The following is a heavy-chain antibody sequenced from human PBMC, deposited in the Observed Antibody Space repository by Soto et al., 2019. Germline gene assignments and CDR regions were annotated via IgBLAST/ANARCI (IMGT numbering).Heavy chain of an antibody. CDR2: ITNDGSTT. CDR3: ARDQDGAGGTADY. J-gene: IGHJ4*02. Sequence: EVQLVESGGGLVQPGGSLRLSCVASGFTLRNYWMHWFRQAPGKGLVWVSLITNDGSTTYYADSVKGRFTISRDNAKNTLYLQVNSLRVEDTAVYYCARDQDGAGGTADYWGQGTLVTVS. D-gene: IGHD1-26*01. V-gene: IGHV3-74*01. CDR1: GFTLRNYW.